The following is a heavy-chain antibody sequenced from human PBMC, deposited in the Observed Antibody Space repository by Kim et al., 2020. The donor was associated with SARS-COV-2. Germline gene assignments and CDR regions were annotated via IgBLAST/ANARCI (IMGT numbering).Heavy chain of an antibody. V-gene: IGHV3-43*02. D-gene: IGHD3-16*01. CDR3: AKGINLWGVLLVWGAYYLYGMDV. J-gene: IGHJ6*02. CDR2: ISGDGSDT. CDR1: GFNLDHYA. Sequence: GGSLRLSCAASGFNLDHYAMHWVRQAPGKGLMWVSLISGDGSDTYYADSVKGRFTISRDNSENSLYLHMDSLRTEDTALYYCAKGINLWGVLLVWGAYYLYGMDVWGQGTTVTVSS.